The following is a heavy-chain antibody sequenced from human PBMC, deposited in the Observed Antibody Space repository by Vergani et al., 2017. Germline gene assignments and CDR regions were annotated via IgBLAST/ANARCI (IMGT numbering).Heavy chain of an antibody. CDR2: INPNSGGP. J-gene: IGHJ4*02. D-gene: IGHD5-24*01. CDR3: ARWKGTSTITGFDN. V-gene: IGHV1-2*02. Sequence: QVQLVQSGAEVKKPGASVNVSCKAAGYTFTSYAIHWVRQAPGQGLEWMGWINPNSGGPNYAQKFQGRVTMTRDTSIRTVYMELSRLTYDDTAVYYCARWKGTSTITGFDNWGQGTLVTVSS. CDR1: GYTFTSYA.